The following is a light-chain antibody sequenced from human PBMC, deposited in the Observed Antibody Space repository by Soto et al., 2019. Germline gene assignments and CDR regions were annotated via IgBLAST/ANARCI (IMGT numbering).Light chain of an antibody. Sequence: DIVMTQSSQNLGVSLCGRATNNCKCSLSVLYSSNNKNYLAWYQQKPGQAPRLLIHGTSTRATGIPDRFSGSGSGTGFTLTISSLQSEDFAIYYCQQYSNWPGTFGQGTKVDIK. CDR1: LSVLYSSNNKNY. J-gene: IGKJ1*01. CDR2: GTS. CDR3: QQYSNWPGT. V-gene: IGKV4-1*01.